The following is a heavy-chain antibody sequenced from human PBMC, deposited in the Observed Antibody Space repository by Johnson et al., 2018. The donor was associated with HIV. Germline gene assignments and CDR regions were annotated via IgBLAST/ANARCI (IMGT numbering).Heavy chain of an antibody. CDR3: ARALKRIAAADDAFDI. V-gene: IGHV3-30*03. Sequence: VQLVESGGGLVQPGGSLRLSCAASGFSLSIYGMHWVRQAPGKGLEWVACFSYAGSNKYYADSVKGRFTLSRDNSKNTLYLQMNSLRAEDTAVYYCARALKRIAAADDAFDIWGQGTMVTVSS. CDR2: FSYAGSNK. CDR1: GFSLSIYG. J-gene: IGHJ3*02. D-gene: IGHD6-13*01.